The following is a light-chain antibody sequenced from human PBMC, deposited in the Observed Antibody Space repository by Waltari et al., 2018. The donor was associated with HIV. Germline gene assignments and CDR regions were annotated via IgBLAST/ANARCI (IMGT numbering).Light chain of an antibody. V-gene: IGLV1-47*01. CDR1: SANVGNT. Sequence: QSVLTQPPSASGTPGQRVTISCSGSSANVGNTVYWYQQLPGTAPKVLIYRDNQRPSGVPDRFSGSRSGTSASLDVSGLRSEDEATYFCAAWDDTLYGCVFGGGTKLPVL. CDR2: RDN. CDR3: AAWDDTLYGCV. J-gene: IGLJ3*02.